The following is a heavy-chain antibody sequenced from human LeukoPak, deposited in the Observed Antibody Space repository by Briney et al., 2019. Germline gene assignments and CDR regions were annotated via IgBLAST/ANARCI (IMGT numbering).Heavy chain of an antibody. CDR2: ISYDGSNK. CDR1: GFTFSSYG. Sequence: PGRSLRLSCAASGFTFSSYGMHWVRQAPGKGLEWVAVISYDGSNKYYADSVKGRFTISRDNSKNTLYLQMNSLRAEDTAVYYCAKDDTTVVTPGYYYGKDVWGQGTTVTVSS. V-gene: IGHV3-30*18. J-gene: IGHJ6*02. D-gene: IGHD4-23*01. CDR3: AKDDTTVVTPGYYYGKDV.